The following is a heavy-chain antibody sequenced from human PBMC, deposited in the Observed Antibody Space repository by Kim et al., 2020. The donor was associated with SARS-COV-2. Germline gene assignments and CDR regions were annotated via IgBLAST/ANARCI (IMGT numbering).Heavy chain of an antibody. V-gene: IGHV1-69*01. D-gene: IGHD6-13*01. Sequence: DYAQKFQGRVTITADDSTTTVYMQLCSLRFEDTAVYYCARGGFSSSWRFEYWGQGTLVTVSS. CDR3: ARGGFSSSWRFEY. J-gene: IGHJ4*02.